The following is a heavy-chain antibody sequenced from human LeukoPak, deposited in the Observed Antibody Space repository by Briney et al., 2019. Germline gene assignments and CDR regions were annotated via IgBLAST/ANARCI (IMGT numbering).Heavy chain of an antibody. CDR3: ASRAVAGRDPDY. Sequence: SETLPLTCTVSGGSISSYYWSWIRQPAGKGLEWIGRIYTSGSTNYNPSLKSRVTMSVDTSKNQFSLKLSSVTTADTAVYYCASRAVAGRDPDYWGQGTLVTVSS. CDR2: IYTSGST. D-gene: IGHD6-19*01. V-gene: IGHV4-4*07. J-gene: IGHJ4*02. CDR1: GGSISSYY.